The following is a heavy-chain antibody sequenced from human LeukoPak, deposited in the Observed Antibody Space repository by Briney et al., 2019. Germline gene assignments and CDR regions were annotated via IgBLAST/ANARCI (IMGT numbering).Heavy chain of an antibody. CDR1: GGSISSYY. CDR3: ATIAAAGYYFDY. Sequence: NASETLSLTCTVSGGSISSYYWSWIRQPAGKGLEWIGRIYTSGSTNYNPSLKSRVTMSVDTSKNQFSLKLSSVTAADTAVYYCATIAAAGYYFDYWGQGTLVTVSS. V-gene: IGHV4-4*07. CDR2: IYTSGST. D-gene: IGHD6-13*01. J-gene: IGHJ4*02.